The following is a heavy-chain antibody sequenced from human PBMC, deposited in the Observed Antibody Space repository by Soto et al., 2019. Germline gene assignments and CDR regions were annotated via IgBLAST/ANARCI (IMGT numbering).Heavy chain of an antibody. V-gene: IGHV4-4*07. CDR3: ARSMYSTSAQLYYGMDV. CDR1: GDSMIGYY. J-gene: IGHJ6*02. Sequence: SETLSLTCTVSGDSMIGYYVSWIRQPPGEGLEWIGHVYSNGDRHSQPSLKSRVTMSVDTSKNQVSLNLSSVTAADTAVYYCARSMYSTSAQLYYGMDVWGQGTTVTVSS. D-gene: IGHD6-6*01. CDR2: VYSNGDR.